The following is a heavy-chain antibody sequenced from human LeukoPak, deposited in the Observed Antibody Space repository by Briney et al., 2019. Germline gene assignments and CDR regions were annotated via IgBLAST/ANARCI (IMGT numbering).Heavy chain of an antibody. CDR3: AKVHGHYYYYYGMGV. J-gene: IGHJ6*02. CDR2: ISWNSGSI. Sequence: PGGSLRLSCAASGFTFDDYAMHWVRQAPGKGLEWVSGISWNSGSIGYADSVKGRSTISRDNAKNSLYLQMNSLRAEDTALYYCAKVHGHYYYYYGMGVWGQGTTVTVSS. V-gene: IGHV3-9*01. CDR1: GFTFDDYA.